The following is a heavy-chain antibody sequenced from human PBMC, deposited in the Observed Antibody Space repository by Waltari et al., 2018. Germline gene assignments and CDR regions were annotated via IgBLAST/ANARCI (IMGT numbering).Heavy chain of an antibody. CDR3: ARGDWNAGLGWFDP. CDR2: IYYSGST. CDR1: GGPIRSSY. J-gene: IGHJ5*02. Sequence: QVQLQASGPGLVKPSETLSLTCTVFGGPIRSSYWTWIRQPPGKGLEWVGYIYYSGSTKYNPSLKSRVTISVDTSKNQFSLRLSSVTSADTAVYYCARGDWNAGLGWFDPWGQGTLVTVSS. V-gene: IGHV4-59*01. D-gene: IGHD1-1*01.